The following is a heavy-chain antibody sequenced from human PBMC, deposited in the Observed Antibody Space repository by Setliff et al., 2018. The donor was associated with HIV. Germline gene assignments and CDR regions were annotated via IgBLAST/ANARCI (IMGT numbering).Heavy chain of an antibody. CDR3: ASGYCSGGSCYSMRYYGMDV. J-gene: IGHJ6*02. D-gene: IGHD2-15*01. CDR2: FIPLYGSR. Sequence: SVKVSCKASGDTFSNVLITWVRQAPGQGLEWMGGFIPLYGSRNYAQRFQGRVSMTTDGVMSTAYMELSSLRSEDTAVYYCASGYCSGGSCYSMRYYGMDVWGQGTTVTVSS. V-gene: IGHV1-69*05. CDR1: GDTFSNVL.